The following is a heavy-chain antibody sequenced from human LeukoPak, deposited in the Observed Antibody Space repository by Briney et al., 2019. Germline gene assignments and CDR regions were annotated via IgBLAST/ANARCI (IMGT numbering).Heavy chain of an antibody. CDR3: ARDFDYGDYIDF. J-gene: IGHJ4*02. V-gene: IGHV3-48*04. Sequence: GGSLRLSCAASGFTFSTYTFNWVRQAPGKGLEWLSYISSGGLTIFYADSVKGRFTISRDNTKNSIYLDMTNLRAEDTAVYYCARDFDYGDYIDFWGQGTLVAVSS. D-gene: IGHD4/OR15-4a*01. CDR2: ISSGGLTI. CDR1: GFTFSTYT.